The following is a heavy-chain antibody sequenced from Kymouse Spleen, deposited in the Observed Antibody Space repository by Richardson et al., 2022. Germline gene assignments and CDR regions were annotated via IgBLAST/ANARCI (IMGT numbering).Heavy chain of an antibody. CDR1: GFTFSSYW. CDR2: INSDGSST. V-gene: IGHV3-74*01. CDR3: ARGLRYFDWLPYNWFDP. D-gene: IGHD3-9*01. Sequence: EVQLVESGGGLVQPGGSLRLSCAASGFTFSSYWMHWVRQAPGKGLVWVSRINSDGSSTSYADSVKGRFTISRDNAKNTLYLQMNSLRAEDTAVYYCARGLRYFDWLPYNWFDPWGQGTLVTVSS. J-gene: IGHJ5*02.